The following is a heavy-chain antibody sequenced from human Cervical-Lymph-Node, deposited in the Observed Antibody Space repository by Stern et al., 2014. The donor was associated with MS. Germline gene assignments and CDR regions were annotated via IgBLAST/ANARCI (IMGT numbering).Heavy chain of an antibody. J-gene: IGHJ4*02. CDR2: IKEDGSEK. CDR1: GFTFSTFW. V-gene: IGHV3-7*03. CDR3: ARGMPFDY. Sequence: EDQLVESGENLVQPGGSLRLSCVASGFTFSTFWMSWVRQAQGKGLEWVATIKEDGSEKYYVDSVKCRFTISRDNAKKSLYLQMNSLRDEDTAMYYCARGMPFDYWGQGTLVTVSS. D-gene: IGHD2-2*01.